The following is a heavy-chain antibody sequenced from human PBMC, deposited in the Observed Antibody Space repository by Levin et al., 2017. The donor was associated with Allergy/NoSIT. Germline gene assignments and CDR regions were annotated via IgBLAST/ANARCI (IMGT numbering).Heavy chain of an antibody. J-gene: IGHJ6*02. CDR3: GRDRSIKNPDGDFWEYGVDV. CDR1: GGSISGHH. CDR2: IHYSGTT. V-gene: IGHV4-59*11. D-gene: IGHD3-3*01. Sequence: PGGSLRLSCTVSGGSISGHHWSWIRRPPGKALEWIGNIHYSGTTKYNPSLKSRVTISVDTPKNQVSLKLRSVTAADTAVYYCGRDRSIKNPDGDFWEYGVDVWGQGTTVSVSS.